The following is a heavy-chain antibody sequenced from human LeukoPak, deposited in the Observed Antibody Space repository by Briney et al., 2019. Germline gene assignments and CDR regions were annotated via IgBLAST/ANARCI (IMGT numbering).Heavy chain of an antibody. D-gene: IGHD5-24*01. CDR2: IIPIFGTA. V-gene: IGHV1-69*13. CDR3: ARVKRVPRDGYNSGSVYYFDY. Sequence: ASVKVSCKASGGTFSSYAISWVRQAPGQGLEWMGGIIPIFGTANYAQKFQGRVTIAADESTSTAYMELSSLRSEDTAVYYCARVKRVPRDGYNSGSVYYFDYWGQGTLDTVSS. J-gene: IGHJ4*02. CDR1: GGTFSSYA.